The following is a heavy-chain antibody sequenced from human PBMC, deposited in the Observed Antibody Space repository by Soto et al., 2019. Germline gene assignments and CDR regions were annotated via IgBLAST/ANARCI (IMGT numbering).Heavy chain of an antibody. J-gene: IGHJ6*03. CDR3: AKGRPYYYYMDV. Sequence: ASVKVSCKASGYTFTSYDINWVRQTTGQGLEWMGGMNPNRGNTGYAQKFQGRVTMTRNTSISTAYMELSSLRSEATAVYYCAKGRPYYYYMDVWGKGTTVTVSS. CDR1: GYTFTSYD. V-gene: IGHV1-8*01. CDR2: MNPNRGNT.